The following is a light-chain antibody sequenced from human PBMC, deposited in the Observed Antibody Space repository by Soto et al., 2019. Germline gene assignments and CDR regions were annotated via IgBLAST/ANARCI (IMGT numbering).Light chain of an antibody. CDR2: GNN. CDR1: SSNIGADYD. V-gene: IGLV1-40*01. Sequence: QSVLTQPPSVSGAPGQRITISCAGSSSNIGADYDVHWYQHLPGTAPKLLIYGNNIRPSGVPDRFSGSRSGTSASLAIAGLQADDEADYYCQSYENSLPALYVFGTGNEVTVL. CDR3: QSYENSLPALYV. J-gene: IGLJ1*01.